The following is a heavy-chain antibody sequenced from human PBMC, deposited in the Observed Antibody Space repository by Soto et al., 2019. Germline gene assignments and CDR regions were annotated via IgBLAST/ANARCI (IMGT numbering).Heavy chain of an antibody. V-gene: IGHV1-2*04. CDR1: GYTFTGYY. CDR3: ARGWDCSGGSCYGYFDY. Sequence: QVQLVQSGAEVKKPGASVKVSCKASGYTFTGYYMHWVRQAPGQGLEWMGWINPNSGGTNYAQKFQGWVTMTRDTSISTAYMELSRLRSDDTAVYYCARGWDCSGGSCYGYFDYWGQGTLVTVSS. CDR2: INPNSGGT. D-gene: IGHD2-15*01. J-gene: IGHJ4*02.